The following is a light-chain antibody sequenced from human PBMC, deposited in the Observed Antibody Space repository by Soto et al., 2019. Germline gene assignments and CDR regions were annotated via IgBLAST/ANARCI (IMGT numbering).Light chain of an antibody. CDR1: QSVSSN. Sequence: EIVMTQSPATLSVSPGERATLSCRASQSVSSNLAWYQHKPGQAPRLLIYGASTRATGIPARFSASGSGTEFSLTISSLQSEDFAVYYCQQYNNWPPKQYTFGQGTTLEIK. J-gene: IGKJ2*01. V-gene: IGKV3-15*01. CDR2: GAS. CDR3: QQYNNWPPKQYT.